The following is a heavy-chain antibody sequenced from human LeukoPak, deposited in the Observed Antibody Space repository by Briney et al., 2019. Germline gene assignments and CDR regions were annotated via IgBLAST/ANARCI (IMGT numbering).Heavy chain of an antibody. CDR2: IYSGGST. CDR1: GFTASSNY. CDR3: VKDPRDTYGTNRFVS. D-gene: IGHD3-10*01. Sequence: GGSLRLSCAASGFTASSNYMSWVRQAPGKGLEWVSVIYSGGSTYYADSVKGRFTISRDNSKNTLYLQMNSLRAEDTAVYYCVKDPRDTYGTNRFVSWGQGTLLIVSS. V-gene: IGHV3-53*01. J-gene: IGHJ5*01.